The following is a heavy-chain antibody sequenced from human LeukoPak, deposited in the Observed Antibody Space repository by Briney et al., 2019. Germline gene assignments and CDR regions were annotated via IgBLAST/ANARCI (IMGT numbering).Heavy chain of an antibody. CDR3: ARTVTAIAPWYFDY. J-gene: IGHJ4*02. Sequence: KASETLSLTCTVSGGSISSGSYCWSWLRQPAGKGLEWIGRIFPSGGTNYNPSLKSRVTISVDTSKNQFSLKLSSVTAADTAVYYCARTVTAIAPWYFDYWGQGTLVTVSS. CDR2: IFPSGGT. V-gene: IGHV4-61*02. D-gene: IGHD2-21*02. CDR1: GGSISSGSYC.